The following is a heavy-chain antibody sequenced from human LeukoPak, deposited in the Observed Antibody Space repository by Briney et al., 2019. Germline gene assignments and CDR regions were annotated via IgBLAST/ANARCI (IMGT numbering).Heavy chain of an antibody. CDR3: ARAGGDSARWFDP. CDR2: IYPGDSDT. V-gene: IGHV5-51*01. CDR1: GYSFTSYW. Sequence: GESLKISCKGSGYSFTSYWIGWVRQMPGKGLEWMGVIYPGDSDTRYSPSFQGQVTISADKSISTAYLQWSSLKASDTAIYYCARAGGDSARWFDPWGQGTLVTVSS. J-gene: IGHJ5*02. D-gene: IGHD2-21*02.